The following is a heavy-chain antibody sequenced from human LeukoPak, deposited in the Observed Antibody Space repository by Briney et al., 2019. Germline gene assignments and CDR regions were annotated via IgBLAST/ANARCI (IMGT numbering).Heavy chain of an antibody. Sequence: GGSLRLSCAASGFTFSSYAMSWVRQAPVQGLEWVSAISTSGSSTYYADSVKGRFTISRDNSENTLYLQMNSLRVEDTAVYYCAIPGPSYRRFDHWGQGTLVTVSS. CDR3: AIPGPSYRRFDH. CDR1: GFTFSSYA. CDR2: ISTSGSST. V-gene: IGHV3-23*01. D-gene: IGHD3-16*02. J-gene: IGHJ4*02.